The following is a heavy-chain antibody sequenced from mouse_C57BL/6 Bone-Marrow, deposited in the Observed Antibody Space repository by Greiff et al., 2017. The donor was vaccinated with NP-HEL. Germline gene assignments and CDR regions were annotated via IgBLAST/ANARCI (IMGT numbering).Heavy chain of an antibody. V-gene: IGHV1-81*01. CDR1: GYTFTSYG. Sequence: VQLQQSGAELARPGASVKLSCKASGYTFTSYGISWVKQRTGQGLEWIGEIYPRSGNTYYNEKFKGKATLTADKSSSTAYMELRSLTSEDSAVYFCARLVYYGYYFDYWGQGTTLTVSS. J-gene: IGHJ2*01. D-gene: IGHD1-1*01. CDR2: IYPRSGNT. CDR3: ARLVYYGYYFDY.